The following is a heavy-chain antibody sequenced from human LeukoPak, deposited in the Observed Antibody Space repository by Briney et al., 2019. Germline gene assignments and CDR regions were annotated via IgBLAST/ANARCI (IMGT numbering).Heavy chain of an antibody. CDR1: GFTFSSYG. CDR3: AKGSGDYEYFDH. J-gene: IGHJ4*02. Sequence: GGSLRLSCAASGFTFSSYGMQWVRQAPGKGLEWVAFIRFDGSNKYYADSVKGRFTISRDNSKNTLYLQVNSLRLEDTAVYYCAKGSGDYEYFDHWGQGTLVTVSS. V-gene: IGHV3-30*02. CDR2: IRFDGSNK. D-gene: IGHD1-26*01.